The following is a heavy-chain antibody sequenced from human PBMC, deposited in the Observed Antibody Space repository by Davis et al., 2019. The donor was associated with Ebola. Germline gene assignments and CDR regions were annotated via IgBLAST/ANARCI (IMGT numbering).Heavy chain of an antibody. Sequence: PGGSLRLSCAASGITFGTYVMTWVRQVPGRGLEWVSSISSSGDSYYTNSVKGRFTISRDNAKNTLYLQMNSLRAEDTAVYYCARVYCSSTTCYSAFDIWGQGTMVTVSS. CDR1: GITFGTYV. J-gene: IGHJ3*02. CDR2: ISSSGDS. CDR3: ARVYCSSTTCYSAFDI. D-gene: IGHD2-2*01. V-gene: IGHV3-23*01.